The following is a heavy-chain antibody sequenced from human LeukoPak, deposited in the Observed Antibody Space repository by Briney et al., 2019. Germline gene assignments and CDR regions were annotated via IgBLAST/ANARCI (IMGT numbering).Heavy chain of an antibody. CDR3: AKAAIIGRNWFDP. CDR1: GFTVSSNY. CDR2: IYSGGST. J-gene: IGHJ5*02. D-gene: IGHD2-2*02. V-gene: IGHV3-66*01. Sequence: GGSLRLSCAASGFTVSSNYMSWVRQAPGKGLEWVSVIYSGGSTYYADSVKGRFTISRDNAKNSLYLQMNSLRAEDTAVYYCAKAAIIGRNWFDPWGQGTLVTVSS.